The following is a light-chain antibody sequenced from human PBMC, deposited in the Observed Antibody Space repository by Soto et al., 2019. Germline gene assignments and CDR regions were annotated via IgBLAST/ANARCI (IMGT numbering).Light chain of an antibody. J-gene: IGLJ3*02. Sequence: QSALTQPASVSGSPGQSITISCTGTRSDIGGYNLVSWYQQFPGKAPKLIIFEGRQRPSGVSERFAGSKSDTTAFLTISGLRAEDEADYHCCAYAGVGTGVFGGGTKLTVL. CDR3: CAYAGVGTGV. CDR1: RSDIGGYNL. CDR2: EGR. V-gene: IGLV2-23*01.